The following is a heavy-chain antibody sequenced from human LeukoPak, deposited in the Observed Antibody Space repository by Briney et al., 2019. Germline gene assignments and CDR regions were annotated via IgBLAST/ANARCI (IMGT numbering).Heavy chain of an antibody. J-gene: IGHJ6*02. Sequence: SETLSLTCTVSGGSISSGGYYWSWIRQPPGKGLEWIGYIYHSGSTYYNPSLKSRVTISVDRSKNQFSLKLSSVTAADAAVYYCARLLVVPAAIIGMDVWGQGTTVTVSS. CDR2: IYHSGST. V-gene: IGHV4-30-2*01. CDR3: ARLLVVPAAIIGMDV. CDR1: GGSISSGGYY. D-gene: IGHD2-2*01.